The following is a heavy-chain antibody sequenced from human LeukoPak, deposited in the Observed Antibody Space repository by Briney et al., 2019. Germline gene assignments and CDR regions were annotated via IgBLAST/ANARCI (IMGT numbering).Heavy chain of an antibody. J-gene: IGHJ6*02. CDR2: INPNSGGT. V-gene: IGHV1-2*02. D-gene: IGHD3-10*02. CDR1: GYTFTGYY. CDR3: ARVVPTPWYYYYGMDV. Sequence: GASVKVSCKASGYTFTGYYMHWVRQAPGQGLEWMGWINPNSGGTNYAQKFQGRVTMTRDTSISTAYMELSRLRSDDTAVYYCARVVPTPWYYYYGMDVWGRGTTVTVSS.